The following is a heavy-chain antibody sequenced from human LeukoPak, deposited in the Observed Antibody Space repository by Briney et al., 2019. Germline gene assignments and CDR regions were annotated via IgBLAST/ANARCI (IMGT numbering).Heavy chain of an antibody. J-gene: IGHJ4*02. Sequence: GGSLRLSCAASGFTFSDYNMRWIRQAPGKGLEWVSSISRSGSTKYYADSVKGRFTISRDNSKNTLYLQMNSLRAEDTAVYYCAKVAPENYDSSGYYYGVFAYWGQGTLVTVSS. V-gene: IGHV3-11*01. D-gene: IGHD3-22*01. CDR3: AKVAPENYDSSGYYYGVFAY. CDR2: ISRSGSTK. CDR1: GFTFSDYN.